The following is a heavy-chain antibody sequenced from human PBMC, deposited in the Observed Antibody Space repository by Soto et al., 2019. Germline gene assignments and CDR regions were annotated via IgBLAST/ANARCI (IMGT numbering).Heavy chain of an antibody. CDR3: AMVDVYVTPSPQDV. J-gene: IGHJ6*02. Sequence: QVQLMQSGAEVKNPGASVKVSCKASGYTFTRYGIGWARQAPGQGLEWMGWINTHNGNTNYAQNVQGRVTLTTDTSTSTAYMELRSLRSNDTAIYYCAMVDVYVTPSPQDVWGQGTTVIVSS. CDR1: GYTFTRYG. D-gene: IGHD3-16*01. CDR2: INTHNGNT. V-gene: IGHV1-18*01.